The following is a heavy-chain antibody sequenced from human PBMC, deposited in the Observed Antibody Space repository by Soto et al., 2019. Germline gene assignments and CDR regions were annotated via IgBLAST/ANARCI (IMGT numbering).Heavy chain of an antibody. J-gene: IGHJ4*02. CDR3: AKGVGSTSWYKGFDN. CDR1: GFTLSSYA. CDR2: ISGGGAST. V-gene: IGHV3-23*01. Sequence: GGSLRLSCVASGFTLSSYAMSWVRQTPGKGLEWVSAISGGGASTYYADSVKGRFTISRDKSKNTLFLQMNSLSAEDTALYYCAKGVGSTSWYKGFDNWGQGIVVTVAS. D-gene: IGHD6-13*01.